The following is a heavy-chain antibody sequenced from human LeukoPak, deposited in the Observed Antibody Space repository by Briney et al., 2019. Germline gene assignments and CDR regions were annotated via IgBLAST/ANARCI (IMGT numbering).Heavy chain of an antibody. Sequence: GGSLRLSCAASGFTFSSYGMHWVRQAPVKGLEWVAVIWYDGSNKYYADSVKGRFTISRDNSKNTLYLQMNSLRAEDTAVYYCARDPCGGDCYAFDIWGQGTMVTVSS. D-gene: IGHD2-21*02. J-gene: IGHJ3*02. CDR3: ARDPCGGDCYAFDI. CDR2: IWYDGSNK. V-gene: IGHV3-33*01. CDR1: GFTFSSYG.